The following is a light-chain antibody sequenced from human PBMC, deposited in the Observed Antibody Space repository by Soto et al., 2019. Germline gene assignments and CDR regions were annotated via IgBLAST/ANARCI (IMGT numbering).Light chain of an antibody. CDR1: SSDVGGYNY. Sequence: QSVLTQPASVSGSSGQSITISCTGTSSDVGGYNYVSWYQHHPGKAPKLMIYDVSNRPSGVSNPFSGSKSGNTASLSISGLQPEDEADYYCSSYRTSNTRQIVCGTGTKVTVL. J-gene: IGLJ1*01. CDR3: SSYRTSNTRQIV. V-gene: IGLV2-14*03. CDR2: DVS.